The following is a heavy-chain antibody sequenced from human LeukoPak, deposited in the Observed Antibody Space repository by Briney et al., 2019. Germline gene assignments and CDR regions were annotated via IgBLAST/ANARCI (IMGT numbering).Heavy chain of an antibody. Sequence: PGGSLRLSCAASGFTFSSYGMRWVRQAPGKGLEWVSYISSSGSTIYYADSVKGRFTISRDNAKNSLYLQMNSLRAEDTAVYYCARRPYYDILTGPGGDYWGQGTLVTVSS. V-gene: IGHV3-48*04. CDR3: ARRPYYDILTGPGGDY. D-gene: IGHD3-9*01. CDR2: ISSSGSTI. J-gene: IGHJ4*02. CDR1: GFTFSSYG.